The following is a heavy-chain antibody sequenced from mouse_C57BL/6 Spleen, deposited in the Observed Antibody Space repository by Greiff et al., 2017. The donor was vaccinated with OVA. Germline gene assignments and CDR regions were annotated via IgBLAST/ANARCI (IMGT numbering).Heavy chain of an antibody. CDR3: GREFYGYDYLDFDV. CDR2: IDPEDGET. D-gene: IGHD2-2*01. CDR1: GYTFTDYY. Sequence: VQLQQSGAELVKPGASVKLSCTASGYTFTDYYMHWVKQRPEQGLEWIGRIDPEDGETKYAQKFKGKATITADQSSNTAYLQRSSLTSEDTAVYYGGREFYGYDYLDFDVWGTGTTVTVSS. J-gene: IGHJ1*03. V-gene: IGHV14-2*01.